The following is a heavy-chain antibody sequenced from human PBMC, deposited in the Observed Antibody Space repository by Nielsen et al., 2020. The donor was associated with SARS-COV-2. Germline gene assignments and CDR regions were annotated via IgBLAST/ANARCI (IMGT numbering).Heavy chain of an antibody. V-gene: IGHV1-18*04. CDR3: ARERGGANYYDRSGYGDAFDN. CDR2: ISPYHNNI. CDR1: GYSFISYG. D-gene: IGHD3-22*01. Sequence: ASVKVSCKTSGYSFISYGISWVRQAPGQGLEWMGWISPYHNNINYAQKFQDRVTMTADTSTSTVDMELRTLRSDDTAVYYCARERGGANYYDRSGYGDAFDNWGQGTMVTVSS. J-gene: IGHJ3*02.